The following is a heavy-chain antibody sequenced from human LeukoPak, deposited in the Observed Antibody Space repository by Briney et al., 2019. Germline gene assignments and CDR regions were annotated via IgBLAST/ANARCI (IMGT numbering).Heavy chain of an antibody. Sequence: GESLKISCKGSGYSFTTYYIIWVRQMPGKGLEWMGIIYPGDSGTKYSPSFQGQVTISADKSISTAYLQWSSLKASDTAMYYCARRSSAGALDIWGQGTMVTVSS. CDR3: ARRSSAGALDI. J-gene: IGHJ3*02. V-gene: IGHV5-51*01. CDR1: GYSFTTYY. D-gene: IGHD2-15*01. CDR2: IYPGDSGT.